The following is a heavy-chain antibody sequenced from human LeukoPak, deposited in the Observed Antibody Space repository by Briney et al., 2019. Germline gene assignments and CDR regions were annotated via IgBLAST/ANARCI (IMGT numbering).Heavy chain of an antibody. CDR3: ARDSAVAAADV. Sequence: ASVKVSCKASGYTFTSYGISWVRQAPGQGLEWMGRINPNSGGTNYAQKFQGRVTMTRDTSISTAYMELSRLRSDDTAVYYCARDSAVAAADVWGKGTTVTVSS. V-gene: IGHV1-2*06. D-gene: IGHD2-15*01. J-gene: IGHJ6*04. CDR1: GYTFTSYG. CDR2: INPNSGGT.